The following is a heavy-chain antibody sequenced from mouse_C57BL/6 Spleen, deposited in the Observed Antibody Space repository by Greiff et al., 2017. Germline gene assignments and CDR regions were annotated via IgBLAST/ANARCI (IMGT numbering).Heavy chain of an antibody. Sequence: EVKVVESGEGLVKPGGSLKLSCAASGFTFSSYAMSWVRQTPEKRLEWVAYISSGGDYSYYADTVKGRFTISRDNARNTLYLQMSSLKSEDTAMYYCARDRIPGYALSGYAMDYWGQGTSVTVSS. CDR2: ISSGGDYS. D-gene: IGHD1-2*01. J-gene: IGHJ4*01. CDR3: ARDRIPGYALSGYAMDY. V-gene: IGHV5S21*01. CDR1: GFTFSSYA.